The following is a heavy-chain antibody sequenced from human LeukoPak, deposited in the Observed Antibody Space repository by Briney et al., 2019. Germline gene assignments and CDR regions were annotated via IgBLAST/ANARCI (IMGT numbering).Heavy chain of an antibody. V-gene: IGHV3-74*01. Sequence: PGGSLRLSCVASGFTFSSSWMHRVRQAPGKGLVWVSRINTDGKTTTYADSVKGRFTISRDNTKNTLYLQMNSLNAEDTALYYCARDYPPYWGQGTLVTVSA. J-gene: IGHJ4*02. CDR3: ARDYPPY. CDR2: INTDGKTT. CDR1: GFTFSSSW.